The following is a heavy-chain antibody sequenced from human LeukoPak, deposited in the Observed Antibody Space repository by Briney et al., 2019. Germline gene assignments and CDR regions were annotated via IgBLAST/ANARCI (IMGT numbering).Heavy chain of an antibody. D-gene: IGHD1-26*01. CDR2: INPNSGGT. CDR1: GYTFTGYY. V-gene: IGHV1-2*02. CDR3: ARESGLGATTRSSWFDP. Sequence: ASVKVSCKASGYTFTGYYMHWVRQAPGQGLEWMGWINPNSGGTNYAQRFQGRVTMTRDTSISTAYMELSRLRSDDTAVYYCARESGLGATTRSSWFDPWGQGTLVTVSS. J-gene: IGHJ5*02.